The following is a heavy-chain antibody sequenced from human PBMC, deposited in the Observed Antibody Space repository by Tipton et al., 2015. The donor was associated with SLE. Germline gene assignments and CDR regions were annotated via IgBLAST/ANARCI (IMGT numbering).Heavy chain of an antibody. CDR1: GGSISSYY. J-gene: IGHJ3*02. Sequence: TLSLTCTVSGGSISSYYWSWIRQPAGKGLEWIGRIYTSGSTNYNPSLKSRVTMSVDTSKNQFSLKLSPVTAADTAVYYCARERSIAAAGTDAFDIWGQGTMVTVSS. CDR3: ARERSIAAAGTDAFDI. V-gene: IGHV4-4*07. CDR2: IYTSGST. D-gene: IGHD6-13*01.